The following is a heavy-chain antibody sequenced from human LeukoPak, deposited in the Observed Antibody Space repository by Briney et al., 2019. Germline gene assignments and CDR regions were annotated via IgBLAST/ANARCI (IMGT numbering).Heavy chain of an antibody. V-gene: IGHV3-30*02. CDR3: AREGAPYYYYMDV. CDR1: GFTFSSYG. Sequence: GGSLRLSCAASGFTFSSYGMHWVRQAPGKGLEWVAFIWYDGSNKYYADSVKGRFTISRDNSKNTLYLQMNSLRAEDTAVYYCAREGAPYYYYMDVGGKGTTVTVS. J-gene: IGHJ6*03. CDR2: IWYDGSNK.